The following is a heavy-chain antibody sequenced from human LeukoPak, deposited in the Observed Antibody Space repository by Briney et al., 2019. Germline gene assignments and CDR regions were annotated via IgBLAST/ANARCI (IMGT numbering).Heavy chain of an antibody. Sequence: AGGSLRLSCAASGFTFSSYAMHWVRQAPGKGLEWVAVISYDGSNKYYADSVKGRFTISRDNSKNTLYLQMNSLRAEDTAVYYCAKDRRVGDKQQPPDYWGQGTLVTVSS. CDR3: AKDRRVGDKQQPPDY. J-gene: IGHJ4*02. D-gene: IGHD6-13*01. V-gene: IGHV3-30*04. CDR1: GFTFSSYA. CDR2: ISYDGSNK.